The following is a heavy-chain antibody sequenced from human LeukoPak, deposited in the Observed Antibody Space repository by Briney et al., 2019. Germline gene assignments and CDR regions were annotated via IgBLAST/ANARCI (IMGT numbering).Heavy chain of an antibody. CDR3: ARDRHYYESSGFYPEAFDI. Sequence: GRSLRLSCAASGFTLSSYTMLWVRQAPGKGLEWVASFSYDESKKNYADSVKGRFTISRDTSRNTLYLQMNSLRPDDTAVYYCARDRHYYESSGFYPEAFDIWGQGTMVTVSS. CDR1: GFTLSSYT. D-gene: IGHD3-22*01. CDR2: FSYDESKK. J-gene: IGHJ3*02. V-gene: IGHV3-30*01.